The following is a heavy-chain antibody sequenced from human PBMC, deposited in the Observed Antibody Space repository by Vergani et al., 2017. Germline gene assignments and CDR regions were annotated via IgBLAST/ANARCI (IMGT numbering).Heavy chain of an antibody. Sequence: EVQLVESGGGLVQPGGSLRLSCAASRFTVFSTYVSWVRQAPGKGLEWVSVIYSGGSTYYADPVKGRFTISRDNAKNTLYLQMNSLRAEDTAVYYCARDHMTLYYYYGMDVWGQGTTVTVSS. V-gene: IGHV3-66*02. CDR1: RFTVFSTY. CDR3: ARDHMTLYYYYGMDV. D-gene: IGHD2-21*01. CDR2: IYSGGST. J-gene: IGHJ6*02.